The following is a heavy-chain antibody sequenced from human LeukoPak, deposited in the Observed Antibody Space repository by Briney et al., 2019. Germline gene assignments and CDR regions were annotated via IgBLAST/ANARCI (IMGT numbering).Heavy chain of an antibody. D-gene: IGHD7-27*01. Sequence: PVGSLRLSCAASGFTFSNSWMHWVRQAPRKGLVWVSHIDTDGSDTNYAGSVKGRSTISRDNAKNTLYLQMNSLRAEDTAVYFCATRDRTGAADYWGQGTLVTVSS. CDR1: GFTFSNSW. J-gene: IGHJ4*02. CDR3: ATRDRTGAADY. CDR2: IDTDGSDT. V-gene: IGHV3-74*01.